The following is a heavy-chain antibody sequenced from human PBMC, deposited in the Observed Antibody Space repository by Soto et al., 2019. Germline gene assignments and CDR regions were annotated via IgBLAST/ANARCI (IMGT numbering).Heavy chain of an antibody. Sequence: PSQTLSLTCAISGDSVSRNSAAWTWIRQSPSRGLEWLGRTYYKSRWDHDYAASVRGRITINPDTSKNQFSLHLNSVTPEDTAMYYSALEIAAAGYKFYCFAYWGQGTLVTVSS. J-gene: IGHJ4*02. D-gene: IGHD6-13*01. CDR1: GDSVSRNSAA. CDR2: TYYKSRWDH. CDR3: ALEIAAAGYKFYCFAY. V-gene: IGHV6-1*01.